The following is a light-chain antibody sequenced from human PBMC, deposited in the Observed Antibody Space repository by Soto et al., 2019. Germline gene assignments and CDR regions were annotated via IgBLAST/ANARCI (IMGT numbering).Light chain of an antibody. CDR2: EVT. CDR3: TSFATGRIYV. CDR1: SSDIGAYNY. J-gene: IGLJ1*01. V-gene: IGLV2-14*03. Sequence: QSALTQPASVSGSPGQSITISCSGTSSDIGAYNYVSWYQQHPGRAPKLLIYEVTNRPSGVSYRFSGSKSGNTASLTISGLQAEDEGDYYCTSFATGRIYVLGSGTKVTVL.